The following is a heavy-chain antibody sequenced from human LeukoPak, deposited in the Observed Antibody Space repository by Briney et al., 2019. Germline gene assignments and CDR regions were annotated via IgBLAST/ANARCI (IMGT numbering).Heavy chain of an antibody. CDR2: ISSGGSTK. V-gene: IGHV3-48*03. D-gene: IGHD2-15*01. Sequence: GGSLRLSCAASGFTFSSYEMNWVRQAPGKGLEWVSYISSGGSTKYYADSVKGRFTISRDNAKNSLYLQMNSLRAEDTAVYYCARGVCSGGSCNVIDYWGQGTLVTVSS. CDR3: ARGVCSGGSCNVIDY. CDR1: GFTFSSYE. J-gene: IGHJ4*02.